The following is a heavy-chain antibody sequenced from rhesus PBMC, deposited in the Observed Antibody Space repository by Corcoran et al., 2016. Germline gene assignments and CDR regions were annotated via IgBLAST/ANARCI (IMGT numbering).Heavy chain of an antibody. J-gene: IGHJ4*01. D-gene: IGHD1-1*01. CDR3: ARARIGIDY. CDR1: GGSISGGYYY. V-gene: IGHV4S12*01. CDR2: IYSSSANT. Sequence: QVKLQESGPGLVKPLETLSLTCAVSGGSISGGYYYWSWIRQPPGKGLVWIGVIYSSSANTYYNPSLKSRVTISKDTSKNQFSLKLSSVTAADTAVYYCARARIGIDYWGQGVLVTVSS.